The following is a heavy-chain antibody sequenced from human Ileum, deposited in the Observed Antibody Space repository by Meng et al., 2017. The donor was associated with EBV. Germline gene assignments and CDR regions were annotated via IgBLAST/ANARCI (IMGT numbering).Heavy chain of an antibody. V-gene: IGHV4-61*08. CDR1: GGSVSSGGNY. CDR3: ARDGYSSGSD. CDR2: IYNSGST. Sequence: QLQLQESGPGLVKPSETRSLSCSVSGGSVSSGGNYWSWIRQPPGKGLEWIGYIYNSGSTNYNPSLKSRVTISVDTSKNQFSLKLSSVTAADTAVYYCARDGYSSGSDWGQGTLVTVSS. J-gene: IGHJ4*02. D-gene: IGHD6-19*01.